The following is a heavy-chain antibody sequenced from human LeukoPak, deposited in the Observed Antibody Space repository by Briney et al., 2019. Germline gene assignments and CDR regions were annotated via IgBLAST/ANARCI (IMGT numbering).Heavy chain of an antibody. V-gene: IGHV4-34*01. D-gene: IGHD1-26*01. CDR1: GGSFSGYY. Sequence: SETLSLTCAVYGGSFSGYYWSWIRQPPGKGLEWIGEINHSGSTNYNPSLTSRVTISVDTSKNQFSLKLSSVTAADTAVYYCARPRYRGNYFDYWGQGTLVTVSS. CDR2: INHSGST. CDR3: ARPRYRGNYFDY. J-gene: IGHJ4*02.